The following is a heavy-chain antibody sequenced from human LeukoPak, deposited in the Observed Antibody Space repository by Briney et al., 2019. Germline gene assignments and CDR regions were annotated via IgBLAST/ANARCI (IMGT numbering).Heavy chain of an antibody. CDR1: GFTFSSYA. D-gene: IGHD3-3*01. CDR3: AKDRRFLEWLLIGSGFDY. J-gene: IGHJ4*02. Sequence: GGSLRLSCAASGFTFSSYAMSWVRQAAGKGLEGVSAISGSGGSTYYADSVKGRFTISRDNSKNTLYLQMNSLRAEDTAVYYCAKDRRFLEWLLIGSGFDYWGQGTLVTVSS. V-gene: IGHV3-23*01. CDR2: ISGSGGST.